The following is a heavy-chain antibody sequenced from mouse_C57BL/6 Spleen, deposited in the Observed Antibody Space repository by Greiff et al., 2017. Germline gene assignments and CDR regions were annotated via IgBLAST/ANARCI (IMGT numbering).Heavy chain of an antibody. CDR2: ISGGGGNT. Sequence: EVMLVESGGGLVKPGGSLKLSCAASGFTFSSYTMSWVRQTPEKRLAWVATISGGGGNTYYPDSVKGRFTISRDNAKNTLYLQMSSLRSEDTALYYCAIQTAQYYFDYWGQGTTLTVYS. J-gene: IGHJ2*01. CDR1: GFTFSSYT. CDR3: AIQTAQYYFDY. D-gene: IGHD3-2*02. V-gene: IGHV5-9*01.